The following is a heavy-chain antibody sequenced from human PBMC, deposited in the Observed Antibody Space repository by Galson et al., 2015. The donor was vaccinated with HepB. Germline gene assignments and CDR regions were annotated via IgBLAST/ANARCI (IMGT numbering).Heavy chain of an antibody. CDR1: GGTFSSYG. Sequence: SVKVSCKASGGTFSSYGISWVRQAPGQGLEWMGRIITLFGPTNYAQKIQGRVTITADESTSTAYMELSSLTSDDTAVYYCARGSIPPTVQLYYYYYYMDIWGIGTTVTVSS. CDR2: IITLFGPT. V-gene: IGHV1-69*13. D-gene: IGHD4-17*01. J-gene: IGHJ6*03. CDR3: ARGSIPPTVQLYYYYYYMDI.